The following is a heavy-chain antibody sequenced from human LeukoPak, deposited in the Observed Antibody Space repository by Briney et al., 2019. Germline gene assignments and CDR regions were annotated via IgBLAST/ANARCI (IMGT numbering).Heavy chain of an antibody. CDR3: AKVGYTWIQLSNWFDP. Sequence: GGSQSLLCAASGFTFSSYAMSWVRQAPGKGLEWVSAISGSGGSTYYADSVKGRFTISRDNSKNTLYLQMNSLRAEDTAVYYCAKVGYTWIQLSNWFDPWGQGTLVTVSS. V-gene: IGHV3-23*01. CDR2: ISGSGGST. D-gene: IGHD5-18*01. J-gene: IGHJ5*02. CDR1: GFTFSSYA.